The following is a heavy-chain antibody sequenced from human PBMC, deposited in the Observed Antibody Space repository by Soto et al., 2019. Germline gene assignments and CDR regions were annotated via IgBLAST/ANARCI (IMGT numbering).Heavy chain of an antibody. CDR3: AKDRYYGGYVDPFDY. CDR1: GFTFSSYA. V-gene: IGHV3-23*01. J-gene: IGHJ4*02. Sequence: GGSLRLSCAASGFTFSSYAMSWVRQAPGKGLEWVPAISGSGGSTYYADSVKGRFTISRDNSKNTLYPQMNSLRAEDTAVYYCAKDRYYGGYVDPFDYWGQGTLVTVSS. D-gene: IGHD5-12*01. CDR2: ISGSGGST.